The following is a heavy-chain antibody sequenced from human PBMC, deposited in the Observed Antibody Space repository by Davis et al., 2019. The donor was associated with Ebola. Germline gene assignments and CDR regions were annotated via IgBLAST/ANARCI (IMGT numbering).Heavy chain of an antibody. Sequence: PGGSLRLSCAASGFTFSSYSMNCVRQAPGKGLEWISYMSSSSGTIYYADSVKGRFTISRDNAKNSLYLQMNSLRDEDTAVYYCARDYNWGLDYWGQGTLVTVSS. CDR3: ARDYNWGLDY. D-gene: IGHD1-20*01. CDR2: MSSSSGTI. J-gene: IGHJ4*02. V-gene: IGHV3-48*02. CDR1: GFTFSSYS.